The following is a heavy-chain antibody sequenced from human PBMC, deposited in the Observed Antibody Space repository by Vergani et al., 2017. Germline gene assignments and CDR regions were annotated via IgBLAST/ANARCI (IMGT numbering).Heavy chain of an antibody. V-gene: IGHV4-38-2*01. CDR1: GYSISSGYY. D-gene: IGHD2-15*01. CDR2: IYHSGST. J-gene: IGHJ5*02. CDR3: ARQAVAATYTPGGWFDP. Sequence: QVQLQESGPGLVKPSETLSLTCAVSGYSISSGYYWGWIRQPPGKWLEWIGSIYHSGSTYYNPSLKSRVTISVDTSKNQFSLKLSSVTAADTAVYYCARQAVAATYTPGGWFDPWGQGTLVTVSS.